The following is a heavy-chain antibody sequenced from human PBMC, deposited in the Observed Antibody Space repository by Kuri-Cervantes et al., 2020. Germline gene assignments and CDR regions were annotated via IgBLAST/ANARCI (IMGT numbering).Heavy chain of an antibody. D-gene: IGHD1-26*01. CDR3: ARHDVGSYYFDY. CDR2: IYYSGSI. CDR1: GGSISSSSYY. V-gene: IGHV4-39*01. Sequence: SETLSLTCTVSGGSISSSSYYWGWIRQPPGKGLEWIGSIYYSGSIYYNPSLKSRVTISVDTSKNQFSLKLSSVTAADTAVYYCARHDVGSYYFDYWGQGTLVTVSS. J-gene: IGHJ4*02.